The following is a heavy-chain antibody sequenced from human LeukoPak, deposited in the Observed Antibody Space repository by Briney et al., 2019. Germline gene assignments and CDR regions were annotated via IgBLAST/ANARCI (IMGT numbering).Heavy chain of an antibody. CDR2: ISYDGSNK. CDR3: ARDRARYYYGSGSYYFQH. Sequence: PGGSLRLSCAASGFTFSGNWMSWVRQAPGKGLEWVAVISYDGSNKYYADSVKGRFTISRDNSKNTLYLQMNSLRAEDTAVYYCARDRARYYYGSGSYYFQHWGQGTLVTVSS. J-gene: IGHJ1*01. V-gene: IGHV3-30-3*01. CDR1: GFTFSGNW. D-gene: IGHD3-10*01.